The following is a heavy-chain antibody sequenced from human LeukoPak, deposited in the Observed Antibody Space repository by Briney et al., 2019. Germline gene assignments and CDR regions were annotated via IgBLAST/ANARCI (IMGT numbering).Heavy chain of an antibody. CDR3: ARGGKYYYDSNVYYEGDAFDI. Sequence: ASVKVSCKGSGYTFTHYYMHWVGQAPGQGLEWMGWINPNSGGTNYAQKFQGRVAMTRDTSISTAYMELSRLRSDDTAVYYCARGGKYYYDSNVYYEGDAFDIWGQGTMVTVSS. CDR1: GYTFTHYY. V-gene: IGHV1-2*02. D-gene: IGHD3-22*01. J-gene: IGHJ3*02. CDR2: INPNSGGT.